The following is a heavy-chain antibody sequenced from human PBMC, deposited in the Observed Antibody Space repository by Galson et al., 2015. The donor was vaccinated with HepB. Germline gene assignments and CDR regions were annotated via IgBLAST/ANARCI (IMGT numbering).Heavy chain of an antibody. CDR1: FSSYS. CDR3: ARVSVGATYFDY. V-gene: IGHV3-30*19. Sequence: FSSYSMNWVRQAPGKGLEWVAVISYDGSNRYYADSVKGRFTISRDNSKNTLYLQMNSLRAEDTAVYYCARVSVGATYFDYWGQGTLVTVSS. CDR2: ISYDGSNR. D-gene: IGHD1-26*01. J-gene: IGHJ4*02.